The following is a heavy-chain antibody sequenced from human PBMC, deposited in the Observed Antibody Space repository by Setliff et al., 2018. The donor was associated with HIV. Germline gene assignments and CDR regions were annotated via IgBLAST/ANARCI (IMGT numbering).Heavy chain of an antibody. CDR2: FYYGGST. Sequence: PSETLSLTCTVSGGSMRSRSDYWGWIRQAPGKGLEWIVIFYYGGSTYYNPSLKGRVTISVDTSKNQFSLKLSSVTAADTAVYYCARKSISSGYDYSEDWGQGTLVTVSS. J-gene: IGHJ4*02. CDR1: GGSMRSRSDY. D-gene: IGHD5-12*01. V-gene: IGHV4-39*01. CDR3: ARKSISSGYDYSED.